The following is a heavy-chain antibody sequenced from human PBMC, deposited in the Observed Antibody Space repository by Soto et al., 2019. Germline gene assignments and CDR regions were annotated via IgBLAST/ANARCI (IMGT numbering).Heavy chain of an antibody. V-gene: IGHV4-34*01. D-gene: IGHD1-1*01. CDR3: ARTRNRWFDS. CDR1: GECLRDYY. CDR2: INPSGRT. J-gene: IGHJ5*01. Sequence: ETLSLTCVVSGECLRDYYWSWIRQSPGVGLEWIGEINPSGRTEYNPSLRGRVTLSVDTSKNQFSLTLSTMTAADTAVYYCARTRNRWFDSWGQGTLVTVS.